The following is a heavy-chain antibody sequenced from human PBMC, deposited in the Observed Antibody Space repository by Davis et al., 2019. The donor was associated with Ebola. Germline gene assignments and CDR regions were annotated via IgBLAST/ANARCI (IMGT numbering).Heavy chain of an antibody. D-gene: IGHD3-3*01. CDR2: INHSGST. CDR1: GGSFSGYY. Sequence: PSETLSLTFAVYGGSFSGYYWSWIRQPPGKGLEWIGEINHSGSTNYNPSLKSRVTISVDTSKNQFSLKLSSVTAADTAVYYCARTYDFWSGYYAGGFDYWGQGTLVTVSS. CDR3: ARTYDFWSGYYAGGFDY. J-gene: IGHJ4*02. V-gene: IGHV4-34*01.